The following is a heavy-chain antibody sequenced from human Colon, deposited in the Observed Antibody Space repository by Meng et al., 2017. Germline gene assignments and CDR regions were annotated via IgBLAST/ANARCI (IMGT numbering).Heavy chain of an antibody. Sequence: SGPGLVRPSETLSLTCSVSGASVSSGDYYWSWIRQPPGKGLEWLGYIYYTGNTNYNPSLKNRVTISLDTSNNQFSLKLTSMTAADAAIYYCARVNGDFDEAWFDPWGQGTLVTVSS. CDR2: IYYTGNT. D-gene: IGHD2-21*02. J-gene: IGHJ5*02. CDR3: ARVNGDFDEAWFDP. CDR1: GASVSSGDYY. V-gene: IGHV4-61*08.